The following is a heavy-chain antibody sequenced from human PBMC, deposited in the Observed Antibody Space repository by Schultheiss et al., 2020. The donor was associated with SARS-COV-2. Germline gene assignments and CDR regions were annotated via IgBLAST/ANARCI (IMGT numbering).Heavy chain of an antibody. D-gene: IGHD4-17*01. CDR1: GYTFTSYG. CDR2: IIPIFGTA. Sequence: SVKVSCKASGYTFTSYGISWVRQAPGQGLEWMGWIIPIFGTANYAQKFQERVTITRDMSTSTAYMELSSLRSEDTALYYCARNHDYGDYCDYWGQGTLVTVSS. CDR3: ARNHDYGDYCDY. V-gene: IGHV1-69*05. J-gene: IGHJ4*02.